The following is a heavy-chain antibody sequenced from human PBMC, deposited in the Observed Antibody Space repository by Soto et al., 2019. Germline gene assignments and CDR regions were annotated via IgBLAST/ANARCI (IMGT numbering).Heavy chain of an antibody. Sequence: SETLSLTCAVSGGSISSGGYSWNWIRQPPGKGLEWIGYIYHSGTANYTYYSPSLKSRVTISADRSKNQFSLTLTSVTAADMAVYYCARDHNPGDYTYFDNWGQGAPVTAPQ. CDR3: ARDHNPGDYTYFDN. CDR2: IYHSGTANYT. J-gene: IGHJ4*02. D-gene: IGHD4-17*01. CDR1: GGSISSGGYS. V-gene: IGHV4-30-2*01.